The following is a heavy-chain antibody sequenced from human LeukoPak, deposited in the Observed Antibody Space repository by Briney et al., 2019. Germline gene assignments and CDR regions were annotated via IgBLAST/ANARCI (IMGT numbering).Heavy chain of an antibody. CDR3: ARLGEQWLVLDY. CDR2: IKQDGSEK. CDR1: GFTFSSYW. D-gene: IGHD6-19*01. Sequence: GGSLILSCAASGFTFSSYWMSWVRQAPGKGLEWVANIKQDGSEKYYVDSVKGRFTISRDNAKNSLYLQMNSLRAEDTAVYCCARLGEQWLVLDYWGQGTLVTVSS. V-gene: IGHV3-7*03. J-gene: IGHJ4*02.